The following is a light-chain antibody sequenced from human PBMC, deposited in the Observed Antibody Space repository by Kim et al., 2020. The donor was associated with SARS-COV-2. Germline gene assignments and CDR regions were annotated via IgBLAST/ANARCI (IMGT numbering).Light chain of an antibody. CDR2: VVS. J-gene: IGLJ3*02. Sequence: GQSITIACTGTSSDFGGYNYVSWYQQHPGKAPKLMIYVVSNRPSGVSNRFSGSKSGNTASLTISGLQAEDEADYYCSSYTSSSTLVFGGGTQLTVL. CDR3: SSYTSSSTLV. V-gene: IGLV2-14*03. CDR1: SSDFGGYNY.